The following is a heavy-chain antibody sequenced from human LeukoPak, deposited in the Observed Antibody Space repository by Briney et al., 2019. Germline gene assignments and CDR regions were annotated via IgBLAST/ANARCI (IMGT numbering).Heavy chain of an antibody. Sequence: GGSLRLSCVASGFTFSSYSMNWVRQAPGKGLEWVSSISSGSTYIYYTDSMKGRFTISRDNAKNSLYLQMNSLRAEDTAVYYCARDSTRFDYWGQGTLVTVSS. CDR2: ISSGSTYI. CDR1: GFTFSSYS. J-gene: IGHJ4*02. CDR3: ARDSTRFDY. V-gene: IGHV3-21*01.